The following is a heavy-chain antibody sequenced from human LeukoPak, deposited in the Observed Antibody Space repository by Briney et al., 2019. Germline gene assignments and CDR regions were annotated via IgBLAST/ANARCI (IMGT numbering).Heavy chain of an antibody. CDR3: ARGTSITIFGINWFDP. Sequence: TLSLTCTVSGGSISSGGYYWSWIRQHPGKGLEWIGYIYYSGSTYYNPSLKSRVTISVDTSKNQFSLKLSSVTAADTAVYYCARGTSITIFGINWFDPWGQGTLVTVSS. J-gene: IGHJ5*02. D-gene: IGHD3-3*01. CDR1: GGSISSGGYY. CDR2: IYYSGST. V-gene: IGHV4-31*03.